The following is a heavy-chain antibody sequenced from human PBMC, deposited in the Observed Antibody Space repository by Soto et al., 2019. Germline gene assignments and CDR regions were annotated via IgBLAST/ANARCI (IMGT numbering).Heavy chain of an antibody. Sequence: QVQLVESGGGVVQPGRSLRLPCAASGFTFSSYGMHWVRQAPGKGLEWVAVIWYDGSNKYYADSVKGRFTISRDNSKNTLYMQMNSLRAEDTAVYYCARDGYCSGGSCYSVPVFDYWGQGTLVTVSS. D-gene: IGHD2-15*01. CDR2: IWYDGSNK. J-gene: IGHJ4*02. CDR3: ARDGYCSGGSCYSVPVFDY. V-gene: IGHV3-33*01. CDR1: GFTFSSYG.